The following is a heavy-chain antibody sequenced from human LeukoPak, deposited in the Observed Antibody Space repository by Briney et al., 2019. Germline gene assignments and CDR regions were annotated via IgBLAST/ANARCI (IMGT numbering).Heavy chain of an antibody. CDR1: GFTFSSYW. CDR3: ARSYSPSSGYYLDAFDI. CDR2: INSDGSST. V-gene: IGHV3-74*01. D-gene: IGHD3-22*01. J-gene: IGHJ3*02. Sequence: GGSLGLSCAASGFTFSSYWMHWVRQAPGKGLVWVSRINSDGSSTSYADSVKGRFTISRDNAKNSLYLQMNSLRAEDTAVYYCARSYSPSSGYYLDAFDIWGQGTMVTVSS.